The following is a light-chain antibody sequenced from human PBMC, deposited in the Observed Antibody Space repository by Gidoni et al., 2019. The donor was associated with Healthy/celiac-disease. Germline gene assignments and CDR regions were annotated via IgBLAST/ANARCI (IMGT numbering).Light chain of an antibody. J-gene: IGKJ3*01. CDR1: QSVLYSSNNKNY. CDR2: WAS. CDR3: QQYYSTPFT. V-gene: IGKV4-1*01. Sequence: DIVMTQSPDSLAVSLGERATINCKSSQSVLYSSNNKNYLAWYQQKPGQPPKLLIYWASTRESGVPDRLSGSGSGTDFTLTISSLQAEDVAVYYCQQYYSTPFTFGPXTKVDIK.